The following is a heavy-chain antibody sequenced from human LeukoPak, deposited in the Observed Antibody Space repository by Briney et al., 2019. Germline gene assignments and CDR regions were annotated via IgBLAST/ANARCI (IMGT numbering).Heavy chain of an antibody. CDR3: AREKVVLSATLFFDY. CDR2: INPNSGAT. CDR1: GYTFTGYY. V-gene: IGHV1-2*02. J-gene: IGHJ4*02. D-gene: IGHD2-15*01. Sequence: ASVTVSCKASGYTFTGYYMHWVRQAPGQGLEWMGWINPNSGATNYAQTFQGRVTMTRDTSITTAYIELSTLRSDDMAVYYCAREKVVLSATLFFDYGAQGTRVSVPS.